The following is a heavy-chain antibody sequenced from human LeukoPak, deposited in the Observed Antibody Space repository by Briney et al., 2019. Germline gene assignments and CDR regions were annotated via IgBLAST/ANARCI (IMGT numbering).Heavy chain of an antibody. D-gene: IGHD5-12*01. CDR3: ARRSSYLPRAWLKRGYYFHC. V-gene: IGHV3-48*03. Sequence: GGSPRLSCAASGFTFSSYEMNWVRQAPGKGLEWVSYISSSGSTIYYADSVKGRFTISRDNAKNSLYLQMNSLRAEDTAVYYCARRSSYLPRAWLKRGYYFHCWDQGTLVTVSS. CDR1: GFTFSSYE. J-gene: IGHJ4*02. CDR2: ISSSGSTI.